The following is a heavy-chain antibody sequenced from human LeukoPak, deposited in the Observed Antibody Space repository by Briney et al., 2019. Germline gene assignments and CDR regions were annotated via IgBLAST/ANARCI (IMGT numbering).Heavy chain of an antibody. CDR3: ARDYWWNYDY. V-gene: IGHV3-30-3*01. J-gene: IGHJ4*02. CDR2: ISKDGSDK. CDR1: GFTFSDYA. Sequence: GGSLRLSCAASGFTFSDYAMHWVRQAPGKGLEWVAVISKDGSDKYYPGSVRGRFTISRDNSKNTIYLQIDSLRAEDTAIYYCARDYWWNYDYWGQGTLVTVSS. D-gene: IGHD1-7*01.